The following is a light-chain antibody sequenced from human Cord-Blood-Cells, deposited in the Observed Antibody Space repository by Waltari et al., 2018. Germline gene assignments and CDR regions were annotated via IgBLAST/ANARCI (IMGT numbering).Light chain of an antibody. CDR1: SSNIGSNT. CDR3: AAWDDSLNGPV. Sequence: QSVLTQPPSASGTPGQRVPISCSVSSSNIGSNTVNWYQQLPGTAPKLLIYSNNQRPSGVPDRFSGSKSGTSASLAISGLQSEDEADYYCAAWDDSLNGPVFGGGTKLTVL. V-gene: IGLV1-44*01. J-gene: IGLJ3*02. CDR2: SNN.